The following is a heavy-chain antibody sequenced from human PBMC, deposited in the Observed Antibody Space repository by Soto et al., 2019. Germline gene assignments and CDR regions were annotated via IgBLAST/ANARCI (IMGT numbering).Heavy chain of an antibody. CDR1: GYTFTSYG. V-gene: IGHV1-18*04. Sequence: ASVKVSCKASGYTFTSYGIGWVRQAPGQGLEWMGWISAYNGNTNYAQKLQGRVTMTTDTSTSTAYMELRSLRSDDTAVYYCARESGDCTNGVCYYGMDVWGQGTTVTVSS. D-gene: IGHD2-8*01. J-gene: IGHJ6*02. CDR3: ARESGDCTNGVCYYGMDV. CDR2: ISAYNGNT.